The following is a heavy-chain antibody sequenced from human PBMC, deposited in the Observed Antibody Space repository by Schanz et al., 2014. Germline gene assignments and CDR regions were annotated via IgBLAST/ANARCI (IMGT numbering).Heavy chain of an antibody. J-gene: IGHJ4*02. D-gene: IGHD3-10*01. CDR2: ISSSSSTI. Sequence: EVQLVESGGGLVKPGGSLRLSCTASRIIFGTYSMNWIRQTPKGLEWVSYISSSSSTIYYADSVKGRFTISRDNAKNSLYLQMNSLRAEDTAVYYCAKDQGSYGSGSYSYFDYWGQGTLATVSS. V-gene: IGHV3-48*01. CDR3: AKDQGSYGSGSYSYFDY. CDR1: RIIFGTYS.